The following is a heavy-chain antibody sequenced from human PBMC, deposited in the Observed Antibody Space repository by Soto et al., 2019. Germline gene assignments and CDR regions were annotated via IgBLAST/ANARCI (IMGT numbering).Heavy chain of an antibody. V-gene: IGHV4-59*01. CDR2: IYYSGST. J-gene: IGHJ6*02. Sequence: SETLSLTCTVSGGSISSYYCSWIRQPPGKGLEWIGYIYYSGSTNYNPSLKSRVTISVDTSKNQFSLKLSSVTAADTAVYYCARGHDPPVRGEDYYYYYGMDVWGQGTTVTVSS. CDR1: GGSISSYY. D-gene: IGHD3-10*01. CDR3: ARGHDPPVRGEDYYYYYGMDV.